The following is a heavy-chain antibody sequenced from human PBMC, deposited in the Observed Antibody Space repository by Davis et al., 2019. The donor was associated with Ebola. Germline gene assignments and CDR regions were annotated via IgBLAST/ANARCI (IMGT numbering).Heavy chain of an antibody. V-gene: IGHV2-5*02. D-gene: IGHD1-7*01. CDR3: AHELYYMDV. Sequence: SGPTLVKPTQTLTLTCTFSGFSLNTSGVAVGWIRQPPGKTLEWLALIYWDDDKRYSPSLKTRLTITKDTSKNQVVLTLTNMDPVDTATYYCAHELYYMDVWGKGTTVTVSS. J-gene: IGHJ6*03. CDR2: IYWDDDK. CDR1: GFSLNTSGVA.